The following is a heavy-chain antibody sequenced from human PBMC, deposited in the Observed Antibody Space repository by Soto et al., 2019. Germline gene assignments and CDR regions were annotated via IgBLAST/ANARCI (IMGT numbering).Heavy chain of an antibody. CDR2: ISYDGSNK. CDR3: ARYCSSTSCFTYGMDV. D-gene: IGHD2-2*01. V-gene: IGHV3-30-3*01. CDR1: GCTFSSYA. Sequence: GGSLRLSCAASGCTFSSYAMHWVRQAPGKGLEWVAVISYDGSNKYYADSVKGRFTISRDNSKNTLYLQMNSLRAEDTAVYYCARYCSSTSCFTYGMDVWGHGTTVTVSS. J-gene: IGHJ6*02.